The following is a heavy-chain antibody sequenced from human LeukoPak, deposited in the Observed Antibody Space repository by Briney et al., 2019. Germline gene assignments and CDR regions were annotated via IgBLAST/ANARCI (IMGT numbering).Heavy chain of an antibody. Sequence: GGSLRLSSAASGFTFSNYGMHWVRQAPGKGLEWVAFIRYDGSNKYYADSVKGRFSISRDNSKNTLYLQMNSLRVEDTAVYFCAKPHCSRSSCYGGLFDYWGQGTLVTVSS. CDR3: AKPHCSRSSCYGGLFDY. V-gene: IGHV3-30*02. CDR2: IRYDGSNK. CDR1: GFTFSNYG. D-gene: IGHD2-2*01. J-gene: IGHJ4*02.